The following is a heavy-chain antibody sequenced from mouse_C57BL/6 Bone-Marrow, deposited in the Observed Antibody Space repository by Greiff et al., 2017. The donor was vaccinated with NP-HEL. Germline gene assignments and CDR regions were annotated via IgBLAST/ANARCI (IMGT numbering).Heavy chain of an antibody. V-gene: IGHV14-4*01. CDR3: TTPITTVPWYFDV. Sequence: VQLQQSGAELVRPGASVKLSCTASGFNIKDDYMHWVKQRPEQGLEWIGWIDPENGDTEYASKFQGKATITADTSSNTAYLQLSSLTSEDIAVYYCTTPITTVPWYFDVWGTGTTVTVSS. J-gene: IGHJ1*03. CDR2: IDPENGDT. D-gene: IGHD1-1*01. CDR1: GFNIKDDY.